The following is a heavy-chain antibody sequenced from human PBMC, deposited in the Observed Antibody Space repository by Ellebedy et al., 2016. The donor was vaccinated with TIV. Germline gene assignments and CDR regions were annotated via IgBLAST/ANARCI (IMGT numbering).Heavy chain of an antibody. CDR1: GYTFTSYG. J-gene: IGHJ4*02. V-gene: IGHV1-18*01. CDR2: ISAYNGNT. D-gene: IGHD6-19*01. CDR3: AREHGGRWAVAGTDY. Sequence: AASVKVSCKASGYTFTSYGISWARQAPGQGLEWMGWISAYNGNTNYAQKLQGRLPMTTDTSSSTAYMELRSLRSDDTTVYYCAREHGGRWAVAGTDYWGQGTLVTVSS.